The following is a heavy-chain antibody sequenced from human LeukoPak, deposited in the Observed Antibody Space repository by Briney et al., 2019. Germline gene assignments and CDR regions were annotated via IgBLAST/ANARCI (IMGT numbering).Heavy chain of an antibody. V-gene: IGHV3-7*01. D-gene: IGHD3-10*01. Sequence: GGSLRLSCGASGFTFSNYWMAWVRQAPGKGLEWVANMKQDGSETHYMDSVKGRFTISRDNAKNSLSLQMNSLRVEDTAVYYCATVWGSGSDRLNDYWGQGTLVTVSS. CDR2: MKQDGSET. J-gene: IGHJ4*02. CDR1: GFTFSNYW. CDR3: ATVWGSGSDRLNDY.